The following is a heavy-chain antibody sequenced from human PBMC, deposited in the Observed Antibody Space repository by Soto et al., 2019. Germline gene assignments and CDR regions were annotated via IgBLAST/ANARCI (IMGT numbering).Heavy chain of an antibody. Sequence: QVQLVQSGGGVVQPGRSLRLSCAGSGFTFSSYGMHWVRQAPGKGLEWVGVISFDGNNEYYADSVKGRFTISRDNSNNSLYVQMNSSTDEDSAVYYCAKTADCSVGVCFVEFDVSYYFDSWGQGTLVTVSA. D-gene: IGHD2-8*02. CDR2: ISFDGNNE. V-gene: IGHV3-30*18. CDR3: AKTADCSVGVCFVEFDVSYYFDS. CDR1: GFTFSSYG. J-gene: IGHJ4*02.